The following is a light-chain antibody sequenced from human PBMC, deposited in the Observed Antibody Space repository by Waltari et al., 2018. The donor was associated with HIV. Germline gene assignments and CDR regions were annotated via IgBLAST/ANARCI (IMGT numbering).Light chain of an antibody. CDR1: NSNIGSNY. CDR2: RSN. Sequence: QSVLTQPPSASGTPGQRVTISCSGSNSNIGSNYVYWYQQLPGTAPNLLIYRSNQRPSGVPDRFSGSKSGTSASLAISGLRSDDEADYYCAAWDDGLSGPVFGGGTKLTVL. V-gene: IGLV1-47*01. CDR3: AAWDDGLSGPV. J-gene: IGLJ3*02.